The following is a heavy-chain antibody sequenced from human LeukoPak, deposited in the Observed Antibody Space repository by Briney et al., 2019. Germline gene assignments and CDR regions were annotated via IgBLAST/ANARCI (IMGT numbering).Heavy chain of an antibody. CDR2: ISSSSSYI. D-gene: IGHD3-22*01. CDR1: GFTFSSYS. CDR3: ARDRQDYYDSSGYFFDY. Sequence: TGGSLRLSCAASGFTFSSYSMNWVRQAPGKGLEWVSSISSSSSYIYYADSVKGRFTISRDNAKNSLYLQMNSLRAEDTAVYYCARDRQDYYDSSGYFFDYWGQGTLVTVSS. J-gene: IGHJ4*02. V-gene: IGHV3-21*01.